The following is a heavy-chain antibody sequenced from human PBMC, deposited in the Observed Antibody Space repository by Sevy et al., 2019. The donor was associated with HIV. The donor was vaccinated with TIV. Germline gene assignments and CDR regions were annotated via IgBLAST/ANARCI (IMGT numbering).Heavy chain of an antibody. V-gene: IGHV4-59*01. CDR1: GDSIIDYY. CDR3: ARDTSGYSSGWYPYYHYYGIDV. J-gene: IGHJ6*02. D-gene: IGHD6-19*01. CDR2: IHNRGRY. Sequence: SETLSLTCTVSGDSIIDYYWSWIRQPPGKGLEWIGYIHNRGRYNYNPSLKSRVTISGDVSKNQFSLKLCSVTAADTAVYYCARDTSGYSSGWYPYYHYYGIDVWGQGTTVTVSS.